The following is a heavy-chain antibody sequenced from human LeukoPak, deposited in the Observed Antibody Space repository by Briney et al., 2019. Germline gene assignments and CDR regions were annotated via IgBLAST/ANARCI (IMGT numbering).Heavy chain of an antibody. Sequence: ASVKVSCKVSGYTLTELSMHWVRQAPGKGLEGRGGFDPEDGETIYAQKFQGRVTMTEDTSTDTAYMELSSLRSEDTAVYYCATGYRAAAGYFDYWGQGTLVTVSS. CDR1: GYTLTELS. V-gene: IGHV1-24*01. J-gene: IGHJ4*02. D-gene: IGHD6-13*01. CDR2: FDPEDGET. CDR3: ATGYRAAAGYFDY.